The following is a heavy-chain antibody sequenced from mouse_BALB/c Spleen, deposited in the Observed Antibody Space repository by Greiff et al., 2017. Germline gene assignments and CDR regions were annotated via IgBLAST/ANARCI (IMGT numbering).Heavy chain of an antibody. V-gene: IGHV5-17*02. J-gene: IGHJ4*01. CDR2: ISSGSSTI. D-gene: IGHD2-14*01. CDR1: GFTFSSFG. CDR3: ARSYRYDWDAMDY. Sequence: EVMLVESGGGLVQPGGSRKLSCAASGFTFSSFGMHWVRQAPEKGLEWVAYISSGSSTIYYADTVKGRFTISRDNPKNTLFLQMTSLRSEDTAMYYCARSYRYDWDAMDYWGQGTSVTVSS.